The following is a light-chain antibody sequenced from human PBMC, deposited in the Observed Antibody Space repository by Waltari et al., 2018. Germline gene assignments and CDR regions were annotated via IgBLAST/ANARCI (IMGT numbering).Light chain of an antibody. V-gene: IGKV3-15*01. Sequence: ETVMKQSPVTLSVSPGESVTLSCTTSQFVSNNLAWYQQKPGQPPRRLMYGASTRATGVPARFSGSGSGTSFTLTISSLQSEDFGLYYCQQYNNWPGGFGPGTKVDVE. CDR2: GAS. CDR3: QQYNNWPGG. J-gene: IGKJ3*01. CDR1: QFVSNN.